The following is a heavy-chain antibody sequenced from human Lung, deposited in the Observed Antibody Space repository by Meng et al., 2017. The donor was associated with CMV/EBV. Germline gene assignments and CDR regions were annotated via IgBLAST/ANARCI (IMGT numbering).Heavy chain of an antibody. CDR2: IYSGGTT. CDR3: ARWFRQGDY. CDR1: GFTVSGHH. V-gene: IGHV3-66*02. D-gene: IGHD3-10*01. J-gene: IGHJ4*02. Sequence: GESLKISCAVSGFTVSGHHMSWVRQAPGKGLEWVSVIYSGGTTYYADSVKGRFTVSRDNSKNTLYLQMNSLRTEDTAMYCCARWFRQGDYWGQGTLVTVSS.